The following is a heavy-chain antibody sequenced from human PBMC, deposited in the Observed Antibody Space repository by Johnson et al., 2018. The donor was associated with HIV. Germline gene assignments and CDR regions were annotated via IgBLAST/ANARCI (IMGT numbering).Heavy chain of an antibody. D-gene: IGHD3-9*01. Sequence: VQLVESGGVVVQPGGSLRLSCAASGFTVSRNYMSWVRQAPGKGPEWVSGISGSGGSTYYADSVKGRFTISRDNSKSTLFLQMNSLRAEDTAAYYCAKADDILTGYYKGFDAFDVWGQGTMVTVSS. J-gene: IGHJ3*01. V-gene: IGHV3-23*04. CDR2: ISGSGGST. CDR3: AKADDILTGYYKGFDAFDV. CDR1: GFTVSRNY.